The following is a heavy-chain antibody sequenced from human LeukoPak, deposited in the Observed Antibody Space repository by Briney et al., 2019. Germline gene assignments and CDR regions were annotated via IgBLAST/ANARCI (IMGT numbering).Heavy chain of an antibody. CDR3: ARLENHYGMDV. CDR2: IYYSGST. D-gene: IGHD2/OR15-2a*01. Sequence: SETLSLTRTVSGGSISSYYWSWIRQPPGKGLEWIGYIYYSGSTNYNPSLKSRVTISVDTSKNQFSLKLSSVTAADTAVYYCARLENHYGMDVWGQGTTVTVSS. J-gene: IGHJ6*02. CDR1: GGSISSYY. V-gene: IGHV4-59*08.